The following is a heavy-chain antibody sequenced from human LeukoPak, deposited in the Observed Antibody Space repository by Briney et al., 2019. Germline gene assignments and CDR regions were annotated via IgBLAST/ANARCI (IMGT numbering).Heavy chain of an antibody. D-gene: IGHD4-17*01. Sequence: ASVKVSCKASGYTFTGYYVHWVRQAPGQGLEWMGWINPRNGGTNYAQKFQGRVTMTRDTSVSTAYMELGMLGSDDTAVYYCARTGTTGGYYYGLDVWGQGATVTVSS. V-gene: IGHV1-2*02. CDR2: INPRNGGT. J-gene: IGHJ6*02. CDR1: GYTFTGYY. CDR3: ARTGTTGGYYYGLDV.